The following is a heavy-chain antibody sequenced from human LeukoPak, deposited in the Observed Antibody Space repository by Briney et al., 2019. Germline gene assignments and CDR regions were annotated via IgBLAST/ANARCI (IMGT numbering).Heavy chain of an antibody. V-gene: IGHV1-69*06. CDR1: GYTFTNYY. Sequence: GASVKVSCKASGYTFTNYYIHWVRQAPGQGLEWMGGIIPIFGTANYAQKFQGRVTITADKSTSTAYMELSSLRSEDTAVYYCARGLGVYDSSGYDYWGQGTLVTVSS. J-gene: IGHJ4*02. D-gene: IGHD3-22*01. CDR3: ARGLGVYDSSGYDY. CDR2: IIPIFGTA.